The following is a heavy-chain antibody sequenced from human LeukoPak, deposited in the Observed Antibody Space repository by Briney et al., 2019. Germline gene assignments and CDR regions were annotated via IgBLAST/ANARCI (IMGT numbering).Heavy chain of an antibody. V-gene: IGHV3-48*03. J-gene: IGHJ4*02. D-gene: IGHD4/OR15-4a*01. CDR2: ISTSGSNT. CDR3: AREGNYGARYLDH. CDR1: GFPFNDLE. Sequence: GGPLEPSFVAPGFPFNDLEMNWVPQAPGKGLEGVSSISTSGSNTYYADSVRGRFTISRHNAKNSIYLQLSSLRAEDSAVYYCAREGNYGARYLDHWGQGALVLVSS.